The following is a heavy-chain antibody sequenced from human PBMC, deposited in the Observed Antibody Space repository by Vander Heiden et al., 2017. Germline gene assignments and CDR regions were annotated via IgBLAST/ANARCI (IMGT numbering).Heavy chain of an antibody. CDR3: ARGKEYFDS. CDR2: INPDGREK. Sequence: EVQLVASGGGLVQPGGSLSLSCVASGFSIRGFWMSWVRQAPGKGLEWVANINPDGREKYHVDSVKGRFTISGDNAKNSLYLQMNSLRAEDTAVYYCARGKEYFDSWGQGTLVTVSS. V-gene: IGHV3-7*01. J-gene: IGHJ4*02. CDR1: GFSIRGFW.